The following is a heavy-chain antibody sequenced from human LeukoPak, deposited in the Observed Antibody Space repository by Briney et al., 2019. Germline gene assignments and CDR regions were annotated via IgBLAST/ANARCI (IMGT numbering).Heavy chain of an antibody. CDR2: ISGSGGST. J-gene: IGHJ4*02. CDR3: AKENIVVVVAATFDY. V-gene: IGHV3-23*01. Sequence: GGSLRLSCAASGFTFSSYAMSWVRQAPGKGLEWVSAISGSGGSTYYADSVKGRFTISRDNSKNTLYLQMNSQRAEDTAVYYCAKENIVVVVAATFDYWGQGTLVTVSS. D-gene: IGHD2-15*01. CDR1: GFTFSSYA.